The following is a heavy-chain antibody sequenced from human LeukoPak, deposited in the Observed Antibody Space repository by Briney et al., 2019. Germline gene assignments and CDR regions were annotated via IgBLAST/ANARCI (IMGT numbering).Heavy chain of an antibody. CDR3: AKPYYYHSSGFHFDY. Sequence: GASLRLSCAASGFTFSSYAVSWVRQAPGKGLEWVSAISGSGGSTYYADSVKGRFTISRDNSKNTLYLQMNSLRAEDTAVYYCAKPYYYHSSGFHFDYWGQGTLVTVSS. D-gene: IGHD3-22*01. CDR1: GFTFSSYA. CDR2: ISGSGGST. J-gene: IGHJ4*02. V-gene: IGHV3-23*01.